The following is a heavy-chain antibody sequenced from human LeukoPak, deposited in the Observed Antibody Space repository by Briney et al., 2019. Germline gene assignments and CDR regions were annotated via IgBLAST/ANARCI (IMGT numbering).Heavy chain of an antibody. J-gene: IGHJ5*02. CDR2: MYPSDSDT. CDR1: GYECTNDW. D-gene: IGHD1-1*01. V-gene: IGHV5-51*01. Sequence: GESLKISCKASGYECTNDWIGGVRQMPGKGLEWMGIMYPSDSDTRYSPSFQGQVTISADKCISTAYLQWSSLKAPDPAIYYCASHFSHSLTSTDTVWFDPWGQGTLVTVSS. CDR3: ASHFSHSLTSTDTVWFDP.